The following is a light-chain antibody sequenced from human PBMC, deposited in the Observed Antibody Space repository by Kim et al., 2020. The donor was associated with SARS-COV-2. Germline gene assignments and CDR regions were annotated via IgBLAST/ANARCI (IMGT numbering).Light chain of an antibody. Sequence: VSQEKTSRIPCGGDKLGDIFAGWYRQKPGQPPVVGINQDSERPVGIPERFSGSNFGNTATLTIGGTQAMDEADYYCQGRDSSSWVFGGGTQLTVL. J-gene: IGLJ3*02. CDR1: KLGDIF. V-gene: IGLV3-1*01. CDR3: QGRDSSSWV. CDR2: QDS.